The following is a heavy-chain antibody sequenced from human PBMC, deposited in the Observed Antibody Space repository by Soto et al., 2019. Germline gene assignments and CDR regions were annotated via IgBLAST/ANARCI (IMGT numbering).Heavy chain of an antibody. CDR1: GFTFSSYA. V-gene: IGHV3-23*01. J-gene: IGHJ3*02. CDR2: ISGSGGST. CDR3: AKGNRCQLLFAAGAFDI. Sequence: GGSLRLSCAASGFTFSSYAMSWVRQAPGKGLEWVSAISGSGGSTYYADSVKGRFTISRDNSKNTLYLQMNSLRAEDTAGDYCAKGNRCQLLFAAGAFDIWGQGTMVTVSS. D-gene: IGHD2-2*01.